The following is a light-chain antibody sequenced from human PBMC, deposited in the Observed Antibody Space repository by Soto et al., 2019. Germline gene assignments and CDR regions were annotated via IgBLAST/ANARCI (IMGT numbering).Light chain of an antibody. CDR1: SGHSSYP. Sequence: QPVLTQSPSASASLGASVKLTCTLSSGHSSYPIAWHQQQPEKGPRYLMKLDSDGSHTKGDAIPDRFSGSSSGAERYLTISSLQSEDEADYYCQTWGTGIHVVFGGGTQLTVL. CDR2: LDSDGSH. CDR3: QTWGTGIHVV. J-gene: IGLJ2*01. V-gene: IGLV4-69*01.